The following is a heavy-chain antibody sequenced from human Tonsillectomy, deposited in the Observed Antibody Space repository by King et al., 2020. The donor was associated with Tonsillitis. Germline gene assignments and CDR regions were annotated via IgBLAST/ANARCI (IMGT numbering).Heavy chain of an antibody. J-gene: IGHJ5*02. CDR2: IDSDGSFT. CDR1: GFTFSSYW. D-gene: IGHD3-3*01. V-gene: IGHV3-74*01. CDR3: VRDETWSQRYWFDT. Sequence: VQLVESGGGLVQPGGSLRLSCAASGFTFSSYWMHWVRQAPGKGLVWVSRIDSDGSFTSYADSVKGRFTISRDNARNTLYLQMTSLRAEDTAVYYCVRDETWSQRYWFDTWGQGTLVTVSS.